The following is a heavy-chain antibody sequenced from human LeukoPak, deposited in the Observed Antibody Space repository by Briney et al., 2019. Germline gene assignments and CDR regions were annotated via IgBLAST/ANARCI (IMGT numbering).Heavy chain of an antibody. D-gene: IGHD3-10*01. CDR2: ISPSGGIT. CDR1: GFTFSSHD. Sequence: GGSLRLSCAASGFTFSSHDMNWVRQAPGKGLEWVSGISPSGGITYYTDSVKGRFTISRDNAKNTLYLQMNSLRAEDTAVYYCARYYGSGTKALDVWGKGTTVTISS. V-gene: IGHV3-23*01. J-gene: IGHJ6*04. CDR3: ARYYGSGTKALDV.